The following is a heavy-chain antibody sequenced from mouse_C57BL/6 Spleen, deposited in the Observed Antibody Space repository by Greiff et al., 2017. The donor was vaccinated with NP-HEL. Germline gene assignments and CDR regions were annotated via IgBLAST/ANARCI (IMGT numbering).Heavy chain of an antibody. J-gene: IGHJ4*01. Sequence: EVKLMESGGGLVQPGGSLKLSCAASGFTFSDYYMYWVRQTPEKRLEWVAYISNGGGSTYYPDTVKGRFTISRDNAKNTLYLQMSRLKSEDTAMYYCARLGRGYYAMDYWGQGTSVTVSS. CDR3: ARLGRGYYAMDY. D-gene: IGHD4-1*01. V-gene: IGHV5-12*01. CDR1: GFTFSDYY. CDR2: ISNGGGST.